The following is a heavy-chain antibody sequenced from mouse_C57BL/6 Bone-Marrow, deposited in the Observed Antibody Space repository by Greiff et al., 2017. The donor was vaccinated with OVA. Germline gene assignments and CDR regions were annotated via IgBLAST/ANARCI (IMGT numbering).Heavy chain of an antibody. D-gene: IGHD2-2*01. CDR1: GFTFSSYG. CDR3: ARRWLGFAY. Sequence: EVKVVESGGDLVKPGGSLKLSCAASGFTFSSYGMYWVRQTPDKRLEWVATISSGGSYTYYPDSVKGRFTISRDNAKNTLYLQMSILKSEDTAMYYCARRWLGFAYWGQGTLVTVSA. CDR2: ISSGGSYT. V-gene: IGHV5-6*02. J-gene: IGHJ3*01.